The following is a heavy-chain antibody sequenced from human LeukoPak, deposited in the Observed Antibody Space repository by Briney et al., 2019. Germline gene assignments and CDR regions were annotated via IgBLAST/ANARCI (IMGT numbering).Heavy chain of an antibody. Sequence: GGSLRLSCAASGFTFSSYWMHWVRQAPGKGLVWVSCINSDGSSTSYADSVKGRFTISRDNAKNTLYLQMNSLRAEDTAVYYCAREASRLYGGTDFDYWGQGTLVTVSS. D-gene: IGHD4-23*01. CDR2: INSDGSST. J-gene: IGHJ4*02. CDR1: GFTFSSYW. CDR3: AREASRLYGGTDFDY. V-gene: IGHV3-74*01.